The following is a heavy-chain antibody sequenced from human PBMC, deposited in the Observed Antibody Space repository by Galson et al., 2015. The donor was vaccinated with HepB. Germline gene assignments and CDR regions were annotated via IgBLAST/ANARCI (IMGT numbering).Heavy chain of an antibody. CDR2: MRHGGLS. CDR3: ARGLRDGTSGMFYFDS. Sequence: ETLSLTCAVYAGSFTDYYWTWIRQAPEKGLEWIGEMRHGGLSNYNPSLTGRVTISLDTSKNQFSLNLHSVTAADTAVYYCARGLRDGTSGMFYFDSWGQGAPVTVSS. V-gene: IGHV4-34*01. CDR1: AGSFTDYY. D-gene: IGHD3-10*01. J-gene: IGHJ4*02.